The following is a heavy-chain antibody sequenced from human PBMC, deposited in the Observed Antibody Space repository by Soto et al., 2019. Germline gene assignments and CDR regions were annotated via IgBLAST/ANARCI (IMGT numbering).Heavy chain of an antibody. CDR1: GYTFTSYG. CDR2: ISPYNGNT. D-gene: IGHD6-19*01. Sequence: ASVKVSCKASGYTFTSYGISWVRQAPGQGLEWMGWISPYNGNTNYAQRLQGRVTMTTDTSTSTAYMELRSLRSDDTAVYYCAKGITIAVAGTDFWGQGALVTVSS. V-gene: IGHV1-18*01. CDR3: AKGITIAVAGTDF. J-gene: IGHJ4*02.